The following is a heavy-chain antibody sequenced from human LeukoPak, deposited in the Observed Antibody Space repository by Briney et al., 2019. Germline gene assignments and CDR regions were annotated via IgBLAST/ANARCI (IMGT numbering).Heavy chain of an antibody. Sequence: GSLRLSCAASGFTFSSYSINWVRQAPGKGLEWVSSISSSSSYIYYADSVKGRFTISRDNAKNSLYLQMNSLRAEDTAVYYCARDPTYYDSSGYYPHFDYWGQGTLVTVSS. CDR3: ARDPTYYDSSGYYPHFDY. D-gene: IGHD3-22*01. CDR2: ISSSSSYI. CDR1: GFTFSSYS. V-gene: IGHV3-21*01. J-gene: IGHJ4*02.